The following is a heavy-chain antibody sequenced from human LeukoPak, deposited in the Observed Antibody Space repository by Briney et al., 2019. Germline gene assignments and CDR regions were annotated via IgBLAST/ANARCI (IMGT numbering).Heavy chain of an antibody. CDR2: ISHSGGAE. CDR3: ARDYVFAFDY. CDR1: GFNFSTYS. J-gene: IGHJ4*02. V-gene: IGHV3-48*01. Sequence: GGSLRLSCAASGFNFSTYSMNWVRQAPGKGLEWISYISHSGGAEHYTDSVKGRFTISRDNAKNALYLQMNSLRAEDTAVYFCARDYVFAFDYWSQGTLVTVSS. D-gene: IGHD3-10*02.